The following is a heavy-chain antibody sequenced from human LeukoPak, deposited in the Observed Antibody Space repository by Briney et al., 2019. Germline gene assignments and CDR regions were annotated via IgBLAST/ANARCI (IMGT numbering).Heavy chain of an antibody. CDR3: ARDSNEMVRGVVDY. V-gene: IGHV3-21*01. J-gene: IGHJ4*02. CDR1: GFTFSSYS. Sequence: GVLRLSCAASGFTFSSYSMNWVSQAPGKGLEWVSSISSSSSYIYYADSVKGRFTISRDNAKNSLYLHMNSLRAEDTAVYYCARDSNEMVRGVVDYWGQGTLVTVSS. CDR2: ISSSSSYI. D-gene: IGHD3-10*01.